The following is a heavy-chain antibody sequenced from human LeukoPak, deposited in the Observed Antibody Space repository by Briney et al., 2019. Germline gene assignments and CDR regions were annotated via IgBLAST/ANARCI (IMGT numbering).Heavy chain of an antibody. CDR1: VFTFSTYS. V-gene: IGHV3-21*01. Sequence: GGSLRLFCAASVFTFSTYSMNCVPQALGKGLEWVSSFSSGSSFIYYADSVKGRFTISRDNAKNSLFLQMNNIRAADTTALYCAPDSSGNYYWGQGTLVTVSS. CDR2: FSSGSSFI. J-gene: IGHJ4*02. D-gene: IGHD3-22*01. CDR3: APDSSGNYY.